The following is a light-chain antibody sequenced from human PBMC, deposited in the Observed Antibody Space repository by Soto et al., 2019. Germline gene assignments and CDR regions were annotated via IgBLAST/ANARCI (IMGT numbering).Light chain of an antibody. CDR2: KAS. V-gene: IGKV1-5*03. CDR1: QSISYW. J-gene: IGKJ1*01. CDR3: QQYNIYWT. Sequence: DIQMTQSPSTLSASVGDRVTITCRASQSISYWLAWYQQKPGKAPNLLIYKASTLESGVPSRFSGSGSGTEFTLTISSLQPDDFATYYCQQYNIYWTLGQGTKVEIK.